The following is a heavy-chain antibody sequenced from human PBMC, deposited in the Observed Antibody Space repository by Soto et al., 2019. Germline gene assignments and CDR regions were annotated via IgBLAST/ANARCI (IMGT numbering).Heavy chain of an antibody. J-gene: IGHJ6*02. CDR3: AIYPNIVVATTGTGFMDF. Sequence: KAYVKTVCDALPRYAISWVRQAPENGLEWMGWINPNSGGTNYAQKFQGRVTRTRVTSTSTAYMELSSLRSDDTVLYDWAIYPNIVVATTGTGFMDFWGQGTTVTVSS. CDR1: CDALPRYA. V-gene: IGHV1-2*01. D-gene: IGHD2-15*01. CDR2: INPNSGGT.